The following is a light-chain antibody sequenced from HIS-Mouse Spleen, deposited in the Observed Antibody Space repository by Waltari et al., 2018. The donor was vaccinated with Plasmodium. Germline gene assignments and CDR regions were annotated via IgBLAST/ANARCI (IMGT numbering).Light chain of an antibody. Sequence: SYELTQPPSVSVSPGQTARITCSGDALPKKYAYWYQQKSGQAPVRVIYEDSKRPSGMPARLSGSSSGTMATLTISGAQVEDEADYYCYSTDSSGNHRVFGGGTKLTVL. J-gene: IGLJ3*02. V-gene: IGLV3-10*01. CDR2: EDS. CDR3: YSTDSSGNHRV. CDR1: ALPKKY.